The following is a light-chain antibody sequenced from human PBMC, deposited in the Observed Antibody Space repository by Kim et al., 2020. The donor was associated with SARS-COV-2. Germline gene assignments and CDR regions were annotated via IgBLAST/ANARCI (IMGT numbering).Light chain of an antibody. V-gene: IGLV3-1*01. CDR3: QAWDSRTGV. CDR2: QDS. J-gene: IGLJ3*02. CDR1: KLGDKY. Sequence: SYELTQPPSVSVSPGQTASITCSGDKLGDKYACWYRQRPGQSPVLVIYQDSKRPSGIPERFSGSNSGNTATLTISGTQAMAEADYYCQAWDSRTGVFGGG.